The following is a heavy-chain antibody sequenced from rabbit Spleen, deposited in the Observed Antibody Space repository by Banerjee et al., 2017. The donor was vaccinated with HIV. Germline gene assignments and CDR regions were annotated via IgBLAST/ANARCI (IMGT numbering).Heavy chain of an antibody. Sequence: QSLEESGGGLVKPGASLTLTCKASGFSFSELSFNSGYDMCWVRQAPGKGLEWIACIEGGSSAFSYFASWAKGRFTISKTSSTTVTLQLTSLTVADTATYFCARDSGTSFSSYGMDLWGPGTLVTVS. J-gene: IGHJ6*01. CDR3: ARDSGTSFSSYGMDL. CDR2: IEGGSSAFS. V-gene: IGHV1S40*01. D-gene: IGHD8-1*01. CDR1: GFSFSELSFNSGYD.